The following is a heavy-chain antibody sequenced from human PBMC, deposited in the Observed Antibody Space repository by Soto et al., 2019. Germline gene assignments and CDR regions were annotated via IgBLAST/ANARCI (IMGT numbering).Heavy chain of an antibody. J-gene: IGHJ4*02. CDR2: IIYDGSTK. CDR3: AKDRMGAGVRGYFDY. CDR1: GFTFSSYG. V-gene: IGHV3-30*18. D-gene: IGHD3-10*01. Sequence: QVQLVESGGGVVQPGRSLRLSCAASGFTFSSYGMHWVRQAPGKGLEWVAGIIYDGSTKYYADSVKGRFTISRDNSKSTLYLQMNSLRAEDTAVYYCAKDRMGAGVRGYFDYWGQGTLVTVS.